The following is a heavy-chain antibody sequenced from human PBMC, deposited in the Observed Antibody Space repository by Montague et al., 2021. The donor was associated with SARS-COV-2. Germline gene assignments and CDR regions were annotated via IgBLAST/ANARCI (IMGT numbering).Heavy chain of an antibody. J-gene: IGHJ5*02. CDR1: GFTFSSYE. CDR3: ARDGCSGGRCYSSWFDP. D-gene: IGHD2-15*01. CDR2: ISSSGSTI. V-gene: IGHV3-48*03. Sequence: LSCAASGFTFSSYEMNWVRQAPGKGLEWVSYISSSGSTIYYADSVKGRFTISRDNAKNSLYLQMNSLRAEDTAVYYCARDGCSGGRCYSSWFDPWGQGTLVTVSS.